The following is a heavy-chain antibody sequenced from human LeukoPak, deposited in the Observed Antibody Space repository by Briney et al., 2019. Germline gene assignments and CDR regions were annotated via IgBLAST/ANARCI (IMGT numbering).Heavy chain of an antibody. V-gene: IGHV1-2*02. CDR3: ARFGAPQWSAATPGINAFDI. J-gene: IGHJ3*02. Sequence: ASVKVSCKASGYTFTGYFIHWVRQALGQGLEWRVWIYPNSGGTSYAQTYQGRVTMTRDTSMSTAYMELSRLRSDDTAVYYCARFGAPQWSAATPGINAFDIWGQGTMVTVSS. CDR1: GYTFTGYF. D-gene: IGHD3-10*01. CDR2: IYPNSGGT.